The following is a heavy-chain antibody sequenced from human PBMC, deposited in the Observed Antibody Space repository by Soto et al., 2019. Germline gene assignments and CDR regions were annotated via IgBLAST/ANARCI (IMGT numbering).Heavy chain of an antibody. D-gene: IGHD7-27*01. CDR3: ARGWVEYYYGMDV. V-gene: IGHV4-34*01. CDR1: GGSFSGYY. CDR2: INHSGST. J-gene: IGHJ6*02. Sequence: SETLSLTCAVYGGSFSGYYWSWIRQPPGKGLEWIGEINHSGSTNYNPSLKSRVTISVDTSKNQFSLKLSSVTAADTAAYYCARGWVEYYYGMDVWGQGTTVTVSS.